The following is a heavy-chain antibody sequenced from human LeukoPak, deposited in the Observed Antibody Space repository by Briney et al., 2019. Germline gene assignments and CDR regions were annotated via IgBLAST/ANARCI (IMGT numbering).Heavy chain of an antibody. CDR3: ARDLSYGSGDY. CDR1: GFTFSSYE. V-gene: IGHV3-21*01. Sequence: SGGSLRLSCAASGFTFSSYEMNWVRQAPGKGLEWVSFISGGSSFIYYADSVKGRFTISRDNAKNSLYLQMTSLRAEDTAVYYCARDLSYGSGDYWGQGILVTVSS. D-gene: IGHD3-10*01. CDR2: ISGGSSFI. J-gene: IGHJ4*02.